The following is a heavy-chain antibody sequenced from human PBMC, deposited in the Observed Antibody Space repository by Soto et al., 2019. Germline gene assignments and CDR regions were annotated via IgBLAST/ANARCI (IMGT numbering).Heavy chain of an antibody. CDR3: AKTDKFNFDSSGWANRFAY. J-gene: IGHJ4*02. D-gene: IGHD6-19*01. CDR1: GFTFSNYV. V-gene: IGHV3-23*01. CDR2: IRFSVSDT. Sequence: EVQLLESGGGLVQPGGSLRLSCAASGFTFSNYVMTWLRQAPGKGLEWVSSIRFSVSDTFYADSVKGRFTVSRDNSKNTLFLQMNRLRAEDTAVYYCAKTDKFNFDSSGWANRFAYWGQGTLVSVSS.